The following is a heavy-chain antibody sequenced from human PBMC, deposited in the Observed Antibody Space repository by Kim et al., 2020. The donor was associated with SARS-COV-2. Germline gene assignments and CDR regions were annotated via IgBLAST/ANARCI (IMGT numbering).Heavy chain of an antibody. CDR3: ARGQLYSSSWYFDY. V-gene: IGHV3-53*01. Sequence: AASVKGRVTISRDNTKNTLCLQISSLRAEDTAVYYCARGQLYSSSWYFDYWGQGTLVTVSS. D-gene: IGHD6-13*01. J-gene: IGHJ4*02.